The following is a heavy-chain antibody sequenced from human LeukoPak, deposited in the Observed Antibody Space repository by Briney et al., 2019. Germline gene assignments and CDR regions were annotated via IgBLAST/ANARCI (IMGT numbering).Heavy chain of an antibody. D-gene: IGHD2-2*01. CDR2: ISGSGGST. CDR1: GSTFSSYA. V-gene: IGHV3-23*01. CDR3: ARIVVVPAASHGMDV. Sequence: GGSLRLSCAASGSTFSSYAMSWVRQAPGKGLEWVSAISGSGGSTYYADSVKGRFTISRDNSKNTLYLQMNSLRAEDTAVYYCARIVVVPAASHGMDVWGQGTTVTVSS. J-gene: IGHJ6*02.